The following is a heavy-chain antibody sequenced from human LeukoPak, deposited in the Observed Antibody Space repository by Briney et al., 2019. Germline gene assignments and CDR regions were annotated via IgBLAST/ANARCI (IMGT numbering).Heavy chain of an antibody. CDR1: GFTFSSSA. V-gene: IGHV3-23*01. Sequence: PGGSLRLSCAASGFTFSSSAMSWVRQAPGKGLEWVSSTSYNGGATFYGDSVKGRFTTSRDNSKNTLYLQMNSLRADDTAIYYCATIGSGSNSEYWGQGTLVTVSS. CDR2: TSYNGGAT. J-gene: IGHJ4*02. CDR3: ATIGSGSNSEY. D-gene: IGHD1-26*01.